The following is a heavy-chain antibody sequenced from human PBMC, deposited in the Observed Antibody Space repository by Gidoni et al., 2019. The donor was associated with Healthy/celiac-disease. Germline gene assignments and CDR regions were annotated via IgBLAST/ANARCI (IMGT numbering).Heavy chain of an antibody. Sequence: EVQLVESGGGLIQPGGSLRRSCAASGFTVSSNYMSWVRQAPGKGLEWVSVIYSGGSTYYADSVKGRFTISRDNSKNTLYLQMNSLRAEDTAVYYCARDYSSGWAYGMDVWGQGTTVTVSS. V-gene: IGHV3-53*01. J-gene: IGHJ6*02. CDR3: ARDYSSGWAYGMDV. CDR1: GFTVSSNY. CDR2: IYSGGST. D-gene: IGHD6-19*01.